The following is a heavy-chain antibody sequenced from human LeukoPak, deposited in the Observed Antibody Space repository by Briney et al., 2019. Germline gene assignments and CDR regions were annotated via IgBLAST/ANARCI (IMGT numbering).Heavy chain of an antibody. CDR3: ARGSRGSYSRGVDY. J-gene: IGHJ4*02. CDR1: GGSFSGYY. CDR2: INHSGGT. D-gene: IGHD1-26*01. V-gene: IGHV4-34*01. Sequence: SETLSLTCAVNGGSFSGYYWSWIRQPPGKGLEWIGEINHSGGTNYNPSLKSRVTISVDTSKNQFSLKLSSVTAADTAVYYCARGSRGSYSRGVDYWGQGALVTVSS.